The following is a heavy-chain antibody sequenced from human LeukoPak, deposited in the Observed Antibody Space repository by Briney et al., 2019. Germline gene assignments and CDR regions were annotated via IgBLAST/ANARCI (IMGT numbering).Heavy chain of an antibody. J-gene: IGHJ4*02. Sequence: ASVKVSCKASGYTFTSYDINWVRQATGQGLEWMGWMNPNSGNTGYAQKFQGRVTMTRITSISTAYMELSSLRSEDTAVYYCARGSPHYYDSSGDINFDYWGQGTLVTVSS. CDR1: GYTFTSYD. D-gene: IGHD3-22*01. CDR3: ARGSPHYYDSSGDINFDY. V-gene: IGHV1-8*01. CDR2: MNPNSGNT.